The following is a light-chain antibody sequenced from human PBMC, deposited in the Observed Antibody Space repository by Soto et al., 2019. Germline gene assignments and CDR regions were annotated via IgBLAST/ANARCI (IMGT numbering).Light chain of an antibody. CDR1: RGISSY. J-gene: IGKJ4*01. CDR3: QQYYSYPPT. Sequence: AIRMTQSPSSLSASTGDRVTITCRASRGISSYLAWYQQKPGKAPKLLIYAASTLQSGVPSRFSGSGSGTEFTLTISCLQSEDFATYYCQQYYSYPPTFGGGTKVEIK. CDR2: AAS. V-gene: IGKV1-8*01.